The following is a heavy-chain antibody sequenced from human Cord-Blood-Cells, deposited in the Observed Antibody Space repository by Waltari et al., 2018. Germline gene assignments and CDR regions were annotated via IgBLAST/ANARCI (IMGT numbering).Heavy chain of an antibody. CDR3: ARRLQYMYVPYNWFDP. V-gene: IGHV4-39*01. Sequence: QLQLQESGTGLVKPSETLSLTCTVSGGSISSSSYYWGWIRQPPGKGLEWIGSIYYSGSTYYNPSLKSRVTISVDTSKNQFSLKLSSVTAADTAVYYCARRLQYMYVPYNWFDPWGQGTLVTVSS. D-gene: IGHD2-8*01. J-gene: IGHJ5*02. CDR2: IYYSGST. CDR1: GGSISSSSYY.